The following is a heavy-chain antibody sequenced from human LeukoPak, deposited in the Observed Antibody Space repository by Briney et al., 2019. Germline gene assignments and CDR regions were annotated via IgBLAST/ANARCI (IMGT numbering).Heavy chain of an antibody. CDR2: INHSGST. CDR1: GGSFSGYY. J-gene: IGHJ4*02. CDR3: ASYSSSSHFDY. Sequence: SETLSLTRAVYGGSFSGYYWSWIRQPPGKGLEWIGEINHSGSTNYNPSLKSRVTISVDTSKNQFSLKLSSVTAADTAVYYCASYSSSSHFDYWGQGTLVTVSS. V-gene: IGHV4-34*01. D-gene: IGHD6-6*01.